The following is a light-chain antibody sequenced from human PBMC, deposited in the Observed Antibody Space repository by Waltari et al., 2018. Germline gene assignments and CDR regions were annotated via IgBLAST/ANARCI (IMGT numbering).Light chain of an antibody. V-gene: IGKV3-11*01. CDR1: QSVTTY. CDR2: HAS. CDR3: QQRGTWPPIN. Sequence: EIVLTQSPVILSLSPGETATLSCRASQSVTTYLAWYQQRPGQAPRLLIYHASKRATGSPARFSGSGSGKDCTLYSNGREPEDCAVDFGQQRGTWPPINFGQGTPLEI. J-gene: IGKJ5*01.